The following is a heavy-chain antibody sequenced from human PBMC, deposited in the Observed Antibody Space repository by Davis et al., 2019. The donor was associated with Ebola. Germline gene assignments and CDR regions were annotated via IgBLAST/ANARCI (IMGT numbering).Heavy chain of an antibody. D-gene: IGHD6-19*01. V-gene: IGHV5-10-1*01. J-gene: IGHJ5*02. CDR2: IDPSDSYT. Sequence: GESLKISCKGSGYSFTSYWISWVRQMPGKGLEWMGRIDPSDSYTNYSPSFQGHVTISADKSISTAYLQWSSLKASDTAMYYCARQSMSSYSSGWFDPWGQGTLVTVSS. CDR3: ARQSMSSYSSGWFDP. CDR1: GYSFTSYW.